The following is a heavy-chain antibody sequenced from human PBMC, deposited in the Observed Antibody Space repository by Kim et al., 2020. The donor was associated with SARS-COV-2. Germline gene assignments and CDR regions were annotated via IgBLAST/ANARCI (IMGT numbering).Heavy chain of an antibody. V-gene: IGHV3-30*04. CDR2: ILYDGSNK. CDR1: GFTFSSYA. J-gene: IGHJ4*02. D-gene: IGHD6-13*01. Sequence: GGSLRLSCAVSGFTFSSYAMHWVRQAPGKGLEWVAVILYDGSNKYYADSVKGRFTISRDNSKNTLYLQMNSLRAEDTAVYYCARAGARAGIAAAGAGFDYWGEGTLVTVSS. CDR3: ARAGARAGIAAAGAGFDY.